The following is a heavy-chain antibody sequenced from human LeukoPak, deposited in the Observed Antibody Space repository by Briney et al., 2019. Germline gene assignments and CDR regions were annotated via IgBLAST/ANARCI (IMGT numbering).Heavy chain of an antibody. Sequence: ASVKVSCKASGYTFTSYAMNWVRQAPGQGLEWMGWINPNSGNTGYAQKFQGRVTITRNTSISTAYMELSSLRSEDTAVYYCARAVSMVRGVTTPRWNWFDPWGQGTLVTVSS. J-gene: IGHJ5*02. CDR2: INPNSGNT. CDR3: ARAVSMVRGVTTPRWNWFDP. CDR1: GYTFTSYA. V-gene: IGHV1-8*03. D-gene: IGHD3-10*01.